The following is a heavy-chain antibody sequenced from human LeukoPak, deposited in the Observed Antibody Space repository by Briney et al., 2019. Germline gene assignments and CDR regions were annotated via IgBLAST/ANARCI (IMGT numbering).Heavy chain of an antibody. CDR2: IYYSGST. CDR3: ARYDSSGYYATDYYYGMDV. J-gene: IGHJ6*02. V-gene: IGHV4-39*01. CDR1: GGSISSSSYC. Sequence: SETLSLTCTVSGGSISSSSYCWGWIRQPPGKGLEWIGSIYYSGSTYYNPSLKSRVTISVDTSKNQFSLKLSSVTAADTAVYYCARYDSSGYYATDYYYGMDVWGQGTTVTVSS. D-gene: IGHD3-22*01.